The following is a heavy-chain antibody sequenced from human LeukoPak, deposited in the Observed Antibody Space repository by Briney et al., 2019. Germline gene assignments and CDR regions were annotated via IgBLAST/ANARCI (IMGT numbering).Heavy chain of an antibody. V-gene: IGHV3-30-3*01. CDR2: ISYDGDNE. CDR1: GFTFSSYA. D-gene: IGHD5-24*01. J-gene: IGHJ4*02. CDR3: ARGQMAPLDY. Sequence: PGRSLRLSCAASGFTFSSYAMHWVRQAPGKGLEWVAVISYDGDNEYYADSVKGRFTISRDNSKNTLHLQMNSLRAEDTAVYYCARGQMAPLDYWGQGTLVTVSS.